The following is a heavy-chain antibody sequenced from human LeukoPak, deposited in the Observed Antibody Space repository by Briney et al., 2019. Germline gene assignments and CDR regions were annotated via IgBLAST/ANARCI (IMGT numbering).Heavy chain of an antibody. V-gene: IGHV1-8*01. CDR2: MSPNRGNT. CDR3: LTYYYDSSGFDY. Sequence: ASVKASCEASVYTSTSYDINWVRQATGQGLEWMGWMSPNRGNTGYAQKYQGRVTMTRSTSISTAYMELSSLRSEDTAVYYCLTYYYDSSGFDYWGQGTLVTVSS. J-gene: IGHJ4*02. CDR1: VYTSTSYD. D-gene: IGHD3-22*01.